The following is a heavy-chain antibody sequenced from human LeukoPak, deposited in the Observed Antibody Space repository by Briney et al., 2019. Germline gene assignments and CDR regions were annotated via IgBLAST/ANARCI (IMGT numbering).Heavy chain of an antibody. CDR1: VGSFSGYY. D-gene: IGHD3-16*01. V-gene: IGHV4-34*01. CDR2: INHSGST. J-gene: IGHJ6*04. CDR3: ARGAPWGSIYNYYVMDV. Sequence: SETLSLTCAVYVGSFSGYYWSWVRQPPGKGLEWIGEINHSGSTNYNSSLKSRVTISVATSKNQFSLKLTSVTAADTAVYYCARGAPWGSIYNYYVMDVWDKGTTVTVSS.